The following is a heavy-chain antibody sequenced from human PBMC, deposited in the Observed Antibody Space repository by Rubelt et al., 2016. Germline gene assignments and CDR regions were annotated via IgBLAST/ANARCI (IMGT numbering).Heavy chain of an antibody. CDR3: ARDALNAFDI. V-gene: IGHV3-48*04. Sequence: SGGGLVQPGGSLRLSCAVSGFTFSTTHMNWVRQAPGKGLEWVSYIGTRPDIIYYADSVKGRFTIFRDNAKNSLYLQMDNLRVEDTAMYYCARDALNAFDIWGRGTLVTVSS. CDR1: GFTFSTTH. CDR2: IGTRPDII. J-gene: IGHJ3*02.